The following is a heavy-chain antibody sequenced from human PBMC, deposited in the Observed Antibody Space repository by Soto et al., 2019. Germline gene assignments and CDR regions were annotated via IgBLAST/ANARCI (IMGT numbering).Heavy chain of an antibody. CDR2: MNPREHSN. Sequence: GGALRLSSEASGFVFTKFCMHLAHHVRGKGLVWVERMNPREHSNDYAESVKGRFIISRHNGKNTVDLQINSLTVEDTGVYYCAKDSWDFALWSQGSQVTVSS. J-gene: IGHJ4*02. D-gene: IGHD3-3*01. CDR1: GFVFTKFC. V-gene: IGHV3-74*01. CDR3: AKDSWDFAL.